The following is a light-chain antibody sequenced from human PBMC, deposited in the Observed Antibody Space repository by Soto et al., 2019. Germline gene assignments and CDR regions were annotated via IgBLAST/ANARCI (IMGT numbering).Light chain of an antibody. CDR2: EVS. CDR3: SSYAGSNNLYV. CDR1: SSDVGTYNY. J-gene: IGLJ1*01. V-gene: IGLV2-8*01. Sequence: QSALTQPPSASGSPGQSVTISCTGTSSDVGTYNYVSWYQQYPGKAPKLMIYEVSTRPSGVPDRFSGSKSGNTASLTVSGLQAEDEADYYCSSYAGSNNLYVFGTGTKLTVL.